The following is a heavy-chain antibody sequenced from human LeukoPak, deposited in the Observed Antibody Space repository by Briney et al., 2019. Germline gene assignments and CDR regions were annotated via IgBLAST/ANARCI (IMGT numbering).Heavy chain of an antibody. Sequence: GGSLRLSCAASGFTVSSNYMSWVRHTPGKGLECVSVLYSGGTTYYADSVKGRFTISRDDPKNTLYLQMNSLRAEDTAVYYCAKESESYDSSGSTFHYWGQGTLVTVSS. V-gene: IGHV3-66*02. D-gene: IGHD3-22*01. CDR2: LYSGGTT. CDR3: AKESESYDSSGSTFHY. CDR1: GFTVSSNY. J-gene: IGHJ4*02.